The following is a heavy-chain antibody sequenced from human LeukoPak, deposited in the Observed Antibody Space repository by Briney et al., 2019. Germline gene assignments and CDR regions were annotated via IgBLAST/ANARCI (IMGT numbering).Heavy chain of an antibody. D-gene: IGHD1-26*01. CDR2: IIPIFGTA. V-gene: IGHV1-69*13. J-gene: IGHJ6*03. CDR1: GGTFSSYA. Sequence: SVKVSCKASGGTFSSYAISWVRQGPGQRLEWRGGIIPIFGTANYAQKFQGRVTITADESTSTAYMELSSLRSEDTAVYYCARDGVVGAVSLYMDVWGKGTTVTVS. CDR3: ARDGVVGAVSLYMDV.